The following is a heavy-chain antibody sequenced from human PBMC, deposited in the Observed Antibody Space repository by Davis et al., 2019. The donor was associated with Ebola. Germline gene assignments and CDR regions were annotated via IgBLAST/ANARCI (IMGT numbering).Heavy chain of an antibody. Sequence: GESLKISCAASGFTFSSCGMNWVRQAPGKGLEWVSGIGVSGGSTYADSVKGRFTISRDNAKNSLYLQMNSLRAEDTAVYYCGRSLVWVQGVRRRYYGMDAWGQRTTVTVSS. CDR3: GRSLVWVQGVRRRYYGMDA. CDR1: GFTFSSCG. V-gene: IGHV3-23*01. D-gene: IGHD3-10*01. CDR2: IGVSGGST. J-gene: IGHJ6*02.